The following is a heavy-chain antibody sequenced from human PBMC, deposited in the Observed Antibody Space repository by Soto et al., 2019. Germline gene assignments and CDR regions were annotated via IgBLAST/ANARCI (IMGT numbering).Heavy chain of an antibody. Sequence: SVKVSCKASEGTFSSYAISWVRQAPGQGLEWMGRIIPVFRTANYAQRFQDRVTITADGSTSTAFMELSRLKSEDTAVYYCARGLVVVPAAEINFDYWGQGTPVTVSS. CDR1: EGTFSSYA. D-gene: IGHD2-2*01. CDR3: ARGLVVVPAAEINFDY. J-gene: IGHJ4*02. CDR2: IIPVFRTA. V-gene: IGHV1-69*13.